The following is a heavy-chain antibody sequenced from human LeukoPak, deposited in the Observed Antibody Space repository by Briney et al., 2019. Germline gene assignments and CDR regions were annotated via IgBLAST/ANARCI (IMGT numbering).Heavy chain of an antibody. J-gene: IGHJ4*02. CDR3: AGDLWGSSDYVWGSFDY. V-gene: IGHV3-30*04. D-gene: IGHD3-16*01. Sequence: GGSLRLSCAASVFTLSSNSMRWVRQAQCKGLEWAAVISDDGSNKYYADSVKGRFTISRDNSKNTLYLQMNSLRAEDTAVYYCAGDLWGSSDYVWGSFDYWGQGTLVTVSS. CDR1: VFTLSSNS. CDR2: ISDDGSNK.